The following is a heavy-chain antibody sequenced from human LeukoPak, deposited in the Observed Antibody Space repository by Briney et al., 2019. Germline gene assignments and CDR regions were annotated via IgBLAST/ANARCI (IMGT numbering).Heavy chain of an antibody. CDR1: GGSISSYY. CDR2: IYYSGST. J-gene: IGHJ4*02. V-gene: IGHV4-59*01. D-gene: IGHD5-24*01. Sequence: KASETLSLTCTVYGGSISSYYWSWIRQPPGKGLEWIGCIYYSGSTNYNPSLKSRVTISVDTSNNQFSLKLTSLTAADTAVYYCARGRTGRTISFDYWGQGTLVTVSS. CDR3: ARGRTGRTISFDY.